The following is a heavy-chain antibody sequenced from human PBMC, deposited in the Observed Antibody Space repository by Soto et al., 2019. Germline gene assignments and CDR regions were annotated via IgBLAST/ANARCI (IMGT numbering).Heavy chain of an antibody. Sequence: SETLSLTCTVSGGSISSSYWSWIRQPPGKGLEWIGYIYDSGSTYYNSSLKSRVTISVDTSKNQFSLKLSSVTAADTAVYYCARVWGGAFDIWGQGTMVTVS. V-gene: IGHV4-59*01. J-gene: IGHJ3*02. D-gene: IGHD3-10*01. CDR3: ARVWGGAFDI. CDR2: IYDSGST. CDR1: GGSISSSY.